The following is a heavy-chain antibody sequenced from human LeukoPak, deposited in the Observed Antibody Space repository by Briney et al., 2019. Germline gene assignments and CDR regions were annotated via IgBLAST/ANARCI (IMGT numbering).Heavy chain of an antibody. J-gene: IGHJ6*03. CDR2: ISSTSSTI. CDR1: GFTFISYN. CDR3: ARGDYGDYWNYYYMDV. D-gene: IGHD4-17*01. V-gene: IGHV3-48*01. Sequence: GGSLRLSCAASGFTFISYNMNWVRQAPGKGLEWVSYISSTSSTIYYADSVKGRFTISRDTAKNSLYLQMNSLRAEDTAVYSCARGDYGDYWNYYYMDVWGKGTTVTVSS.